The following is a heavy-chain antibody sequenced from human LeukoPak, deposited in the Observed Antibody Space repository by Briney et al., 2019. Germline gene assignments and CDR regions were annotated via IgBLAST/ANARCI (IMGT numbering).Heavy chain of an antibody. CDR3: ARTQDTNTYYYDSSGYYSPSVGAFDI. CDR1: GYTFTSYG. J-gene: IGHJ3*02. V-gene: IGHV1-18*01. CDR2: ISAYNGNT. D-gene: IGHD3-22*01. Sequence: ASVKVSCKASGYTFTSYGISWVRQAPGQGLEWMGWISAYNGNTNYAQKLQGRVTMTTDTSTGTAYMELRSLRSDDTAVYYCARTQDTNTYYYDSSGYYSPSVGAFDIWGQGTMVTVSS.